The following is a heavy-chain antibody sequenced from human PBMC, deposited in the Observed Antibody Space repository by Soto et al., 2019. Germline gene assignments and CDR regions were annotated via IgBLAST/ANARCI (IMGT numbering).Heavy chain of an antibody. CDR2: IKSKTDGGTT. D-gene: IGHD3-16*01. Sequence: XXSLRLSCAASGFTFSNAWMDWVLQAPGKGLEWVGRIKSKTDGGTTDYAAPVKGRFTISRDDSKNTLYLQMNSLKTEDTAVYYCTTDRGGGMDVWGQGTTVTVSS. CDR3: TTDRGGGMDV. V-gene: IGHV3-15*07. J-gene: IGHJ6*02. CDR1: GFTFSNAW.